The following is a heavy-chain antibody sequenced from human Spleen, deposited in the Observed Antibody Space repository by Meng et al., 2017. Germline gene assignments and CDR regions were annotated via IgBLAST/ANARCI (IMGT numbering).Heavy chain of an antibody. Sequence: GESLKISCAASGFTFSSYAMHWVRQAPGKGLEWVAVISYDGSNKYYADSVKGRFTISRDNSKNTLYLQMNSLRAEDTAIYYCAKVKLETATIFDKWGQGTLVTVSS. CDR2: ISYDGSNK. CDR1: GFTFSSYA. CDR3: AKVKLETATIFDK. J-gene: IGHJ4*02. D-gene: IGHD5-18*01. V-gene: IGHV3-30*01.